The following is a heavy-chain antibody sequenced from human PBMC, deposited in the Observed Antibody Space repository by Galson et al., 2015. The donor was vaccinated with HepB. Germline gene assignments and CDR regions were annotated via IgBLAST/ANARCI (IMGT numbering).Heavy chain of an antibody. V-gene: IGHV3-21*01. Sequence: SLRLSCAASGFTFSSYSMNWVRQAPGKGLEWVSSISSSSSHIYYEESVKGRFTISRDNAKNSLYLQMNSLRAEDTAVYYCARDATEWAAQSYSDCCGQGALVPVSS. D-gene: IGHD1-26*01. CDR2: ISSSSSHI. CDR3: ARDATEWAAQSYSDC. CDR1: GFTFSSYS. J-gene: IGHJ4*02.